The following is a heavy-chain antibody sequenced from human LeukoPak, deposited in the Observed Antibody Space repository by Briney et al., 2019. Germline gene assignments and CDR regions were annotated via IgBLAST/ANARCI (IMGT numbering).Heavy chain of an antibody. V-gene: IGHV1-3*01. D-gene: IGHD3-10*01. J-gene: IGHJ4*02. CDR2: INAGNGNT. CDR3: VRDFGYYYGSGSYQPLDY. Sequence: GASVKVSCMASGYTFTSYAMHWVRQAPGQRLEWMGWINAGNGNTKYSQKFQGRVTITRDTSASTAYMELSSLRSEDTAVYYCVRDFGYYYGSGSYQPLDYWGQGTLVTVSS. CDR1: GYTFTSYA.